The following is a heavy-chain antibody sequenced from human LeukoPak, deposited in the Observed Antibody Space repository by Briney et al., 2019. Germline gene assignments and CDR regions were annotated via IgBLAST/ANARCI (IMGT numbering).Heavy chain of an antibody. D-gene: IGHD2-15*01. Sequence: GGSLRLSCAASGFTFSSYWMHWVRQAPGKGLVWVSRINGDGSSTAYADSVKGRFTISRDNAKNTLYLQMNSLRAEDTAVYYCARVLRYCSGGNCYSGGLGYMDVWGKGTTVTISS. CDR1: GFTFSSYW. CDR2: INGDGSST. V-gene: IGHV3-74*01. CDR3: ARVLRYCSGGNCYSGGLGYMDV. J-gene: IGHJ6*03.